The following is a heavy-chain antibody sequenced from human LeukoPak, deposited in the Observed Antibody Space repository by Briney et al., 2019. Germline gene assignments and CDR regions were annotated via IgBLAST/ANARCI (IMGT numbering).Heavy chain of an antibody. D-gene: IGHD5-12*01. CDR3: ARVGLGYVLTVDP. CDR2: IYYSGST. Sequence: PSETLSLTCTVSGGSISSYYWSWIRQPPGKGLEWIGYIYYSGSTNYNPSLKSRVTISVDTSKNQFSLKLSSVTAADTAVYYCARVGLGYVLTVDPWGQGTLVNVSS. J-gene: IGHJ5*02. CDR1: GGSISSYY. V-gene: IGHV4-59*08.